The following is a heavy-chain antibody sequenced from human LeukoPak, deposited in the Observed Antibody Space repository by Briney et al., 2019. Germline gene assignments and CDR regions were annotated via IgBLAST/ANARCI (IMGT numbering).Heavy chain of an antibody. CDR2: IYSGGST. Sequence: GGSLRLSCAASGFTFSSYAMSWVRQAPGKGLEWVSVIYSGGSTYYADSVKGRFNISRDNSKNTLYLQMNSLRAEDTAVYYCARAIGIAATKYYYGMDVWGQGTTVTVSS. CDR3: ARAIGIAATKYYYGMDV. V-gene: IGHV3-66*01. D-gene: IGHD2-15*01. J-gene: IGHJ6*02. CDR1: GFTFSSYA.